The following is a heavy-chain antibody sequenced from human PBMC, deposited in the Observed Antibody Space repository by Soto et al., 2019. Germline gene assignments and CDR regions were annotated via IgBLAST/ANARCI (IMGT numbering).Heavy chain of an antibody. J-gene: IGHJ5*02. CDR1: GGTFSSYA. D-gene: IGHD2-21*02. Sequence: QVQLVQSGAEVKKPGSSVKVSCKASGGTFSSYAISWVRQAPGQGLEWMGGIIPIFGTANYAQKFQGRVTITADESTSQAYMELSSLSAEETAVYYCARGSFGGDWSRFDPWGQGTLVTVSS. CDR3: ARGSFGGDWSRFDP. V-gene: IGHV1-69*12. CDR2: IIPIFGTA.